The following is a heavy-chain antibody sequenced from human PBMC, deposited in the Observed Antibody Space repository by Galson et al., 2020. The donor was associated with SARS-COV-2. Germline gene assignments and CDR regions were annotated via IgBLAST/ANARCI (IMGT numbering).Heavy chain of an antibody. CDR1: GFTFSSYA. CDR3: SRDVLRYFDGLVYAYCMDV. V-gene: IGHV3-30*04. D-gene: IGHD3-9*01. Sequence: GESLKISCAASGFTFSSYAMHWVRPAPGKGLEWVAVISYDGSNKYYADSVKGRFTISRDNSKNTLYLQMNSLRAEDTAVYYCSRDVLRYFDGLVYAYCMDVWGQGTTVAVSS. J-gene: IGHJ6*02. CDR2: ISYDGSNK.